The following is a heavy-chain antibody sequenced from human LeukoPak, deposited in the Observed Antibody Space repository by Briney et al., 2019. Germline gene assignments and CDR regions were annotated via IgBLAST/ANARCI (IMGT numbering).Heavy chain of an antibody. CDR2: ISGSGGST. J-gene: IGHJ4*02. CDR3: AKPFYDIFDYFDY. D-gene: IGHD3-9*01. V-gene: IGHV3-23*01. Sequence: TGGSLRLSCAASGFTFSSYAMSWVRQAPGKGLEWVSAISGSGGSTYYADSVKGRFTISRDNSKNTLYLQMNSLGAEDTAVYYCAKPFYDIFDYFDYWGQGTLVTVSS. CDR1: GFTFSSYA.